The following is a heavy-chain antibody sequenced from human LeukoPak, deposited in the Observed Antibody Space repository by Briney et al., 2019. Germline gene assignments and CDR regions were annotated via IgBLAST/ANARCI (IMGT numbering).Heavy chain of an antibody. CDR3: ARHGYYGSGFYFDY. J-gene: IGHJ4*02. Sequence: PSETLSLTCTVSGGSISSGSYYWSWIRQPAGKGLEWIGCIFPSGSTNYNSSLKSRVTISVDTSKNQFSLKLSSATAADTAVYYCARHGYYGSGFYFDYWGQGTLVTVSS. CDR2: IFPSGST. D-gene: IGHD3-10*01. V-gene: IGHV4-61*02. CDR1: GGSISSGSYY.